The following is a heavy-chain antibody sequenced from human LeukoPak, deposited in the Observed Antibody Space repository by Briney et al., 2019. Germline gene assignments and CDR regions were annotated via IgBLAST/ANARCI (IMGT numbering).Heavy chain of an antibody. V-gene: IGHV4-59*12. CDR3: ARSRYIRTTGYSSTGNWFDP. D-gene: IGHD6-13*01. CDR1: GGSISSYY. CDR2: IYYSGST. Sequence: PSETLSLTCTVSGGSISSYYWSWIRQPPGKGLEWIGYIYYSGSTNYNPSLKSRVTISVDTSKNQFSLKLSSVTAADTAVYYCARSRYIRTTGYSSTGNWFDPWGQGTLVTVSS. J-gene: IGHJ5*02.